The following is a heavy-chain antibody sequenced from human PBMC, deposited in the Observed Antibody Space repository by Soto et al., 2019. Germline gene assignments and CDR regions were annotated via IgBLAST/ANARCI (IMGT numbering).Heavy chain of an antibody. J-gene: IGHJ6*02. D-gene: IGHD3-10*01. Sequence: SVKVSCKASGYTFTIYGISWVRQNPGQGLEWMGWIVVGSGNTNYAQKFQERVTITRDMSTSTAYMELSSLRSEDTAVYYCAADSHYGSGSPPPYYYYYGMDVWGQGTTVTVSS. CDR2: IVVGSGNT. V-gene: IGHV1-58*02. CDR3: AADSHYGSGSPPPYYYYYGMDV. CDR1: GYTFTIYG.